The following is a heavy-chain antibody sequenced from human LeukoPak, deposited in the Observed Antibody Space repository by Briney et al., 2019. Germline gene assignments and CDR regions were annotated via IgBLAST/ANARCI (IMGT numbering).Heavy chain of an antibody. D-gene: IGHD6-13*01. CDR2: IYTSGST. CDR3: ARDSSSWYMSYFDY. V-gene: IGHV4-61*02. CDR1: GGSISSGSYY. Sequence: SQTLSLTCTVSGGSISSGSYYWSWIRQPAGKGLEWIGRIYTSGSTSYNPSLKSRVTISVDTSKNQFSLKLSSVTAADTAVYYCARDSSSWYMSYFDYWGQGTLVTVSS. J-gene: IGHJ4*02.